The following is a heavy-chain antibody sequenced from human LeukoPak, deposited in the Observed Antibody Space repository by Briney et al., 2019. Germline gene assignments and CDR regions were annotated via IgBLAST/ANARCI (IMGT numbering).Heavy chain of an antibody. CDR1: GLTFSSYG. D-gene: IGHD4-23*01. J-gene: IGHJ4*02. V-gene: IGHV3-30*18. CDR3: AKGPHPATVVPTGPFDY. CDR2: ISYDGSNK. Sequence: PGGSLRLSCAASGLTFSSYGMHWVRQAPGKGLEWVAVISYDGSNKYYADSVKGRFTISRDNSKNTLYLQMNSLRAEDTAVYYCAKGPHPATVVPTGPFDYWGQGTLVTVSS.